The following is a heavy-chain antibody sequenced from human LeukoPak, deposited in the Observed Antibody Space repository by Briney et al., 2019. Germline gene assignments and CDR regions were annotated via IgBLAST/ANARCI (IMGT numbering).Heavy chain of an antibody. D-gene: IGHD4-17*01. CDR3: AKDRGVRSDI. J-gene: IGHJ3*02. CDR1: GFTFNSYA. Sequence: GGSLRLSCAASGFTFNSYAMSWVRQAPGKGLEWVSAMSGSGGSTYYADSVKGRFTISIDNAKNTLYLQMNRLRAEDTAVYYCAKDRGVRSDIWGQGTMVTVSA. V-gene: IGHV3-23*01. CDR2: MSGSGGST.